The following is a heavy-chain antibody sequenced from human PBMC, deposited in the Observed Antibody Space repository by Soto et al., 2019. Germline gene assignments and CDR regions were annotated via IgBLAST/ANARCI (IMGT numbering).Heavy chain of an antibody. CDR3: ASDGGAIDP. J-gene: IGHJ5*02. CDR1: GGSISSYY. D-gene: IGHD2-21*01. V-gene: IGHV4-59*12. CDR2: IYHSGST. Sequence: SETLSLTCTVSGGSISSYYWSWIRQPPGKGLEWIGDIYHSGSTNYNPSLKSRVTISVDTSKNQFSLKLSSVTAADTAVYYCASDGGAIDPWGQGTLVTVSS.